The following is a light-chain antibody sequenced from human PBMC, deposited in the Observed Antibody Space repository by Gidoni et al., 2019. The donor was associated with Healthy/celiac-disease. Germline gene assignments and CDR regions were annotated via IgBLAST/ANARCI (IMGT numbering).Light chain of an antibody. J-gene: IGKJ1*01. Sequence: DPVSITCRASQSISSYLNWYQQKPGKAPKLLIYAASSLQSGVPSRFSGSGSGTEFTLTISSLQPEDFATYYCQQSYRTPPWTFGQGTKVEIK. CDR1: QSISSY. CDR2: AAS. CDR3: QQSYRTPPWT. V-gene: IGKV1-39*01.